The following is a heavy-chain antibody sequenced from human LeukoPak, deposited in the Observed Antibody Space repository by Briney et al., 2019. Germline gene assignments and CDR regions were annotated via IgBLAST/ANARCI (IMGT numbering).Heavy chain of an antibody. V-gene: IGHV4-61*09. CDR3: ARVVGSVNSFRFDP. Sequence: SETLSLTCTVSGGSISSGSYYWSWIRQPAGKGLEWIGHIYSSGRTNYSPSLKSRVTMSVDTSTNQISLNLSSVTAADTAVYYCARVVGSVNSFRFDPWGQGTLVTVSS. D-gene: IGHD1-26*01. J-gene: IGHJ5*02. CDR2: IYSSGRT. CDR1: GGSISSGSYY.